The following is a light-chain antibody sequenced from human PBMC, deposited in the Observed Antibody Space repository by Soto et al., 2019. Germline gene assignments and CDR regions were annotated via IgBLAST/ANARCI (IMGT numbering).Light chain of an antibody. CDR1: SSDVGGYNY. CDR2: DVS. J-gene: IGLJ1*01. V-gene: IGLV2-14*01. Sequence: QSALTQPASVSGSPGQSITISCTGTSSDVGGYNYVSWYQQHPGKAPKLMIYDVSNRPSGVSNRFSGSKSGNTAALTISGVEAEEEADDYCSSYTSSSTLYVVGTGTKLTVL. CDR3: SSYTSSSTLYV.